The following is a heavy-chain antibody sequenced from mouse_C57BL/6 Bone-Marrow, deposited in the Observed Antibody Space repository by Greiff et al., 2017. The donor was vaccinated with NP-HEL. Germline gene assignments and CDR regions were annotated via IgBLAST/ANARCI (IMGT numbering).Heavy chain of an antibody. D-gene: IGHD1-2*01. CDR1: GFNITDDY. J-gene: IGHJ4*01. V-gene: IGHV14-4*01. Sequence: EVQLVESGAELVRPGASVKLSCTASGFNITDDYMHWVKQRPEQGLEWIGWIDPENGDTEYASKFQGKATITASTSSNTAYLQLSSLTSEDTAVYYCTTHYYYYAMDYWGQGTSVTGSS. CDR2: IDPENGDT. CDR3: TTHYYYYAMDY.